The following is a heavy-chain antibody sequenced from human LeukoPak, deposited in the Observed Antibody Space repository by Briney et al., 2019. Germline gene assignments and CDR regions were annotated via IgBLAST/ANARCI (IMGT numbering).Heavy chain of an antibody. Sequence: GGSLRLSCSASGFTFSGYWMSWVRQAPGKGLEWVANIKPDGSEKYYVDSVKGRFTISRDNSKNTLYLQMSSLRAEDTAVYYCVKTYYYDSSGPGGAFDIWGQGTMVTVSS. CDR3: VKTYYYDSSGPGGAFDI. V-gene: IGHV3-7*02. D-gene: IGHD3-22*01. CDR1: GFTFSGYW. CDR2: IKPDGSEK. J-gene: IGHJ3*02.